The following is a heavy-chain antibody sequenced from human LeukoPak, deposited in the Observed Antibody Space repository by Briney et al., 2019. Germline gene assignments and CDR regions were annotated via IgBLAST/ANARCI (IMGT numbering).Heavy chain of an antibody. V-gene: IGHV3-30*12. CDR3: VRDASLGAFDV. CDR1: GFTFTTYG. D-gene: IGHD3-16*01. J-gene: IGHJ3*01. CDR2: MTYDGSKQ. Sequence: GGSLRLSCAASGFTFTTYGFHWVRQAPGKGLEWVALMTYDGSKQYYADSVQGRFTISRDNSKRTVDLQMNSLRADDTAMYYCVRDASLGAFDVWGQGTMVTVSS.